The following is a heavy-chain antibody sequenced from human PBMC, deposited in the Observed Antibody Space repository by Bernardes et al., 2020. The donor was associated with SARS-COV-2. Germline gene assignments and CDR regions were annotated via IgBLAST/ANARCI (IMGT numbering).Heavy chain of an antibody. V-gene: IGHV4-34*01. D-gene: IGHD5-12*01. CDR2: INHSGST. J-gene: IGHJ4*02. Sequence: SEPLSLTCAVYGGSFSGYYWSWIRQPPGKGLEWIGEINHSGSTNYNPSLKSRVTISVDTSKNQFSLKLSSVTAADTAVYYCARYRGYSGYFDYWGQGTLVTVSS. CDR3: ARYRGYSGYFDY. CDR1: GGSFSGYY.